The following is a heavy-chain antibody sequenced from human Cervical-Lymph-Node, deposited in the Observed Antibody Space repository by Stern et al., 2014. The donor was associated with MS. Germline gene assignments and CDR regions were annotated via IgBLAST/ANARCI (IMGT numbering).Heavy chain of an antibody. Sequence: GQLVESGAEVKKPGASVKVSCKASGYTFTSYDINWVRQATGQGLEWMGWMNPNNGNTGYGQKFQGRVTMTRNTSISTAYMELSSLRSDDTGVYYCARGRVDLIRALGIWGQGTMVTVSS. CDR2: MNPNNGNT. CDR1: GYTFTSYD. CDR3: ARGRVDLIRALGI. D-gene: IGHD3-16*01. J-gene: IGHJ3*02. V-gene: IGHV1-8*01.